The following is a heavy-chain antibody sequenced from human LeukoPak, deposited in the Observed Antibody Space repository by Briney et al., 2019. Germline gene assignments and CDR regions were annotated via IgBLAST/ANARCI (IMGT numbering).Heavy chain of an antibody. J-gene: IGHJ4*02. V-gene: IGHV3-53*01. Sequence: GGSLRLSCAASGFTVGSNYMSWVRQAPGKGLEWVSVIYSGGSTYYADSVKGRFTISRDNSKNTLYLQMNSLRAEDTAVYYCAGGYSYGYSAPFDYWGQGTLVTVSS. D-gene: IGHD5-18*01. CDR1: GFTVGSNY. CDR3: AGGYSYGYSAPFDY. CDR2: IYSGGST.